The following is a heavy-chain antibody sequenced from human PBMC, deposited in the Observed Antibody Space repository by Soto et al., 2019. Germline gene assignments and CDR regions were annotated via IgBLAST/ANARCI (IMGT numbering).Heavy chain of an antibody. V-gene: IGHV1-69*02. CDR3: AGHGYDYAFDI. CDR2: IIPILGIA. D-gene: IGHD5-12*01. Sequence: GASVKVSCQASGGTYSRYTISWVRQAPGQGLEWMGRIIPILGIANYAQKFQGRVTITADKSTSTAYMELSSLRSEDTAVYYCAGHGYDYAFDIWGQGTMVTVS. CDR1: GGTYSRYT. J-gene: IGHJ3*02.